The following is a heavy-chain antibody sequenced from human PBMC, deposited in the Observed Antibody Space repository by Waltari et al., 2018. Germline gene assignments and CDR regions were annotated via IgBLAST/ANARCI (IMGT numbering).Heavy chain of an antibody. CDR1: GGSFQYYV. Sequence: QVQLQQWGAGLLKPSETLSLTCDLYGGSFQYYVWSWIRQSPGKGLEWFGEIDHNGITTYNPSLESRVGISVDSSTNQLLMNMTSVTVADTAVYFCARCDFWLRGLDLWGQGTTVTVSS. CDR2: IDHNGIT. CDR3: ARCDFWLRGLDL. J-gene: IGHJ6*02. D-gene: IGHD3-3*01. V-gene: IGHV4-34*01.